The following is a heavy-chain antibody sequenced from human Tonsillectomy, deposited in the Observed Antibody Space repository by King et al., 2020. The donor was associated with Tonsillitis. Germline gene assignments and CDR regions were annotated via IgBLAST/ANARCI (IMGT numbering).Heavy chain of an antibody. V-gene: IGHV4-39*07. CDR3: ARRVIPPYYDSSGYYFDY. Sequence: LQLQESGPGLVKPSETLSLTCTVSGGSISSSSYYWGWIRQPPGKGLEWIGSIYYSGSTYYNPSLKSRVTISVDTSKNQFSLRLSSVTAADTAVYYCARRVIPPYYDSSGYYFDYWGQGTLVTVFS. J-gene: IGHJ4*02. CDR1: GGSISSSSYY. D-gene: IGHD3-22*01. CDR2: IYYSGST.